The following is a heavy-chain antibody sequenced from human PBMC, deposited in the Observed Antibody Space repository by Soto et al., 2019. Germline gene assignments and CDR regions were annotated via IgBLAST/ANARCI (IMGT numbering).Heavy chain of an antibody. CDR3: ARGHYYYGMDV. J-gene: IGHJ6*02. V-gene: IGHV4-30-2*01. CDR1: NGSVSSGTYS. Sequence: SETLSLTCTVSNGSVSSGTYSWSWVRQPPGKGLEWIGYIYYSGTTYYTPSLKSRLTMSMDRANDHFSLNLTSVTAADTAVYFCARGHYYYGMDVWGQGITVTVS. CDR2: IYYSGTT.